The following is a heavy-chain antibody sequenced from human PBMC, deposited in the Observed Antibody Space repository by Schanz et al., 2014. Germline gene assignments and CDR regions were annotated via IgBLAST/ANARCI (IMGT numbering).Heavy chain of an antibody. CDR3: VRVSFADPRLYRGMDRDIDY. V-gene: IGHV3-48*01. CDR2: ITYNGGTI. CDR1: GITFSSHS. J-gene: IGHJ4*02. D-gene: IGHD5-18*01. Sequence: GQLVESGGGVVQPGKSLRLSCAASGITFSSHSFNWVRQAPGKGLEWISYITYNGGTIYYADSVKGRFTISRDNSKNTLYLQMNSLRAEDTAVYYCVRVSFADPRLYRGMDRDIDYWGQGTLVTVSS.